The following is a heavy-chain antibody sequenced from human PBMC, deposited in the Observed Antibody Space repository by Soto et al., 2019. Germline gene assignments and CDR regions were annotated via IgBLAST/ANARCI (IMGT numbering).Heavy chain of an antibody. CDR2: IIPIFNIP. D-gene: IGHD3-10*01. V-gene: IGHV1-69*17. CDR1: GGTLSSYA. CDR3: AKARGYGSGINNHYYGMDV. J-gene: IGHJ6*02. Sequence: QVHLVQSGSEVRKPGSSVKVSCKDSGGTLSSYAITWVRLAPGQGLEWMGGIIPIFNIPDYAQKFQGRVSLTADKATSTAYMALSNLRPEDTALYYCAKARGYGSGINNHYYGMDVWGQGTTVTVSS.